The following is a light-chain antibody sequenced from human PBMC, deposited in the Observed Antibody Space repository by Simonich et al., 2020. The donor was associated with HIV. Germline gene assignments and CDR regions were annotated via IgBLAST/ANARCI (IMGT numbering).Light chain of an antibody. CDR3: NSRDTSGDHRGVV. Sequence: SSELTQPSSVSVSPGQTARITCSGGVLAKKYVRWVQQKPGQAPVLVIYKDRERPTGIPERVSGSTLGTTATLTVSGAQVEDEADYYCNSRDTSGDHRGVVFGGGTKVTVL. V-gene: IGLV3-27*01. CDR2: KDR. J-gene: IGLJ2*01. CDR1: VLAKKY.